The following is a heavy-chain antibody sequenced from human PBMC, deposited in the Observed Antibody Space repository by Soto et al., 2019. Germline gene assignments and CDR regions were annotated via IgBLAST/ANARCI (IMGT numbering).Heavy chain of an antibody. Sequence: GPEVKKPGASVRVSCMTSGYAFTSYGVNWVRQVPGQGLEWMGWIAPHSGRTTYLPKFQGRVTITADPSTNTAYMELTSLSADDTGIYFCARAATGSYHSAYWGQGTVVTVSA. CDR3: ARAATGSYHSAY. CDR1: GYAFTSYG. V-gene: IGHV1-18*04. J-gene: IGHJ4*02. CDR2: IAPHSGRT. D-gene: IGHD3-10*01.